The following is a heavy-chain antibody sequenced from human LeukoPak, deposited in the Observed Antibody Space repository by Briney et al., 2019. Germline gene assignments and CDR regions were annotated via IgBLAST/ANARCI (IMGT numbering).Heavy chain of an antibody. CDR1: GYTFTSYA. D-gene: IGHD6-19*01. CDR2: INTNTGNP. V-gene: IGHV7-4-1*02. J-gene: IGHJ6*02. CDR3: ARLGYSSGWPYMSGYYYYGMDV. Sequence: ASVKVSCKASGYTFTSYAMNWVRQAPGQGLEWMGWINTNTGNPTYAQGFIGRFVFSLDTSVSTAYLQISSLKAEDTAVYYCARLGYSSGWPYMSGYYYYGMDVWGQGTTVTVSS.